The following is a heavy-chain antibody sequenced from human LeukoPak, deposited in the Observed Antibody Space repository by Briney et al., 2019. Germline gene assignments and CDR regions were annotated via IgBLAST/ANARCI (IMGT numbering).Heavy chain of an antibody. D-gene: IGHD2/OR15-2a*01. V-gene: IGHV3-21*01. CDR1: GFIFSTYT. CDR3: VRIPNSASFPNWPDP. Sequence: PGGSLRLSCATSGFIFSTYTMNWIRQAPGQGLEWVSSIGTSSGSIYYADSVRGRFTISRDNARSSVYLQMNSLRAEDTAVYYCVRIPNSASFPNWPDPWGQRALVTVSS. J-gene: IGHJ5*02. CDR2: IGTSSGSI.